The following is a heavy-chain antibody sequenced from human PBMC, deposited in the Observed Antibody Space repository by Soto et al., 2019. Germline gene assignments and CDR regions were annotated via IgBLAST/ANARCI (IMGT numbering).Heavy chain of an antibody. CDR2: INAGNGNT. V-gene: IGHV1-3*01. CDR3: ARTPKDTAMVPFDY. CDR1: GYTFTSYA. Sequence: VASVKVSCKASGYTFTSYAMHWVRQAPGQRLEWMGWINAGNGNTKYSQKFQGRVTITRDTSASTAYMELSSLRSEDTSVYYCARTPKDTAMVPFDYWGQGTLVTVSS. D-gene: IGHD5-18*01. J-gene: IGHJ4*02.